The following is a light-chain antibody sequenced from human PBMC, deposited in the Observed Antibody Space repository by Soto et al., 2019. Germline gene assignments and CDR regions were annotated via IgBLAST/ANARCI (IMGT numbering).Light chain of an antibody. CDR2: GVS. V-gene: IGKV3-20*01. J-gene: IGKJ5*01. CDR1: QSVSSTY. Sequence: ELVLTQSPGTLSSSPGGRATLSCRASQSVSSTYLAWYQQKPGQAPRLLIYGVSNRATGIPDRFSGSGSGTDFTLTISRLEPEDSAVYYCQQFGSSPITFGQGTRLEIK. CDR3: QQFGSSPIT.